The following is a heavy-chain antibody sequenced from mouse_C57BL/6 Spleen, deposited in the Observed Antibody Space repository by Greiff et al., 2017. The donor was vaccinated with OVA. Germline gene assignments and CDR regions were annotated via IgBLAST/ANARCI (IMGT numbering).Heavy chain of an antibody. Sequence: VQLVESGGGLVQPGGSLKLSCAASGFTFSDYYMYWVRQTPEKRLEWVAYISNGGGSTYYPDTVKGRFTISRDNAKNTLYLQMSRLKSEDTAMYYCASYYYGSSPYWYFDVWGTGTTVTVSS. CDR3: ASYYYGSSPYWYFDV. J-gene: IGHJ1*03. D-gene: IGHD1-1*01. V-gene: IGHV5-12*01. CDR2: ISNGGGST. CDR1: GFTFSDYY.